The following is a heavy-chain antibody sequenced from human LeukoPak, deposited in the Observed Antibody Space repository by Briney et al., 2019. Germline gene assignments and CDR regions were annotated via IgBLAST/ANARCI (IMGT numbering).Heavy chain of an antibody. CDR3: AKDYRVSGTRTLDY. D-gene: IGHD6-13*01. CDR1: GFTFSSYA. J-gene: IGHJ4*02. V-gene: IGHV3-23*01. CDR2: ISGSGGST. Sequence: GGSLRLSCAASGFTFSSYAMSWVRQAPGKGLEWVSAISGSGGSTYYADSVKGRFTISRDNSKNTLYLQMNSLRAEDTAVYYCAKDYRVSGTRTLDYWGQGTLVTVSS.